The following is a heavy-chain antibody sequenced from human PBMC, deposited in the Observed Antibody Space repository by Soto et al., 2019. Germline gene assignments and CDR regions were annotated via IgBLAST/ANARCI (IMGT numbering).Heavy chain of an antibody. CDR2: IYWDDDK. CDR1: GVSLTTSGVG. Sequence: SGPTLVNPTQTLTLTCTLSGVSLTTSGVGVGWIRQPPGKALEWLALIYWDDDKRFSPSLKSRLAITRDTSKNQVVLTMTNMDPVDTATYYCAHLGGSSWYLNLFDPWGQGSLVTVSS. CDR3: AHLGGSSWYLNLFDP. D-gene: IGHD6-13*01. V-gene: IGHV2-5*02. J-gene: IGHJ5*02.